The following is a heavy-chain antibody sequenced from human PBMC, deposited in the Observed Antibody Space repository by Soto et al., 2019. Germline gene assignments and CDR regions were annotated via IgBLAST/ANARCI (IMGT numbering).Heavy chain of an antibody. CDR1: GFTFRRYA. J-gene: IGHJ4*02. V-gene: IGHV3-30*04. CDR2: ISSDGSHK. D-gene: IGHD3-10*01. CDR3: ARSRSGAVADSFDN. Sequence: PGGSLRLSCAASGFTFRRYAVHWVRQAPGKGLEWVAVISSDGSHKYYVDSVKGRFTSSRDNSINTVFLQMDSLSYEDTAVYYCARSRSGAVADSFDNWGQGTLVTVS.